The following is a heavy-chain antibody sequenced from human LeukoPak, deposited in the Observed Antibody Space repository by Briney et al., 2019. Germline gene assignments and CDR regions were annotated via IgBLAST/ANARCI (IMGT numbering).Heavy chain of an antibody. CDR2: IKQDGSEK. V-gene: IGHV3-7*01. CDR3: AREQRAAAGTVDY. Sequence: GGSLRLSCAASGFTFSTYWMSWVRQAPGKGLEWVAKIKQDGSEKYYVDSVKGRFTISRDNAKNSLYLQMNSLRAEDTAVYYCAREQRAAAGTVDYWGQGTLVTVSS. CDR1: GFTFSTYW. D-gene: IGHD6-13*01. J-gene: IGHJ4*02.